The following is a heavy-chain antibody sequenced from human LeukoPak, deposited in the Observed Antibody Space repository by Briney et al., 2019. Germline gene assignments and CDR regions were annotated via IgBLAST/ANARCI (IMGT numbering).Heavy chain of an antibody. CDR1: GYTFSSYS. J-gene: IGHJ4*01. D-gene: IGHD3-22*01. CDR2: ISVRSNYI. CDR3: VRLRRNSDTSGFYYYYDF. Sequence: GGSLRLSCLASGYTFSSYSINWVRQAPGKGLEWVSSISVRSNYIYYADSVRGRFRISRDDARDSLYLQMNSLRAEDTAVYYCVRLRRNSDTSGFYYYYDFWGHGTLVTVSS. V-gene: IGHV3-21*01.